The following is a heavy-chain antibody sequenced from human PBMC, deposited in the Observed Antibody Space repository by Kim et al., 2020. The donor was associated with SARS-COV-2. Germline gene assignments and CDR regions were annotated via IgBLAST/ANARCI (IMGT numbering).Heavy chain of an antibody. Sequence: SETLSLTCTVSGGSISSYYWSWIRQPPGKGLEWIGYIYYSGSTNYNPSLKSRVTISVDTSKNQFSLKLSSVTAADTAVYYCARLRAGWFDPWGQGTLVTVSS. V-gene: IGHV4-59*08. J-gene: IGHJ5*02. CDR2: IYYSGST. CDR1: GGSISSYY. CDR3: ARLRAGWFDP.